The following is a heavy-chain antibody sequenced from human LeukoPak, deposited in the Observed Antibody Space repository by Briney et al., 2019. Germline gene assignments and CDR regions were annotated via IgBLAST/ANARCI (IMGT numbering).Heavy chain of an antibody. CDR1: GFTLSRFW. J-gene: IGHJ4*02. D-gene: IGHD1-20*01. V-gene: IGHV3-7*01. CDR3: ARAGPTPSAIDFVYL. CDR2: IKQDASEE. Sequence: GGSLRLSCAASGFTLSRFWMSWVRQAPGKGLEWVAIIKQDASEEYYVDSVEGRFTISRDNAKNSLYLQMNSLRAEDAAVYFCARAGPTPSAIDFVYLWGRGTLVAVSS.